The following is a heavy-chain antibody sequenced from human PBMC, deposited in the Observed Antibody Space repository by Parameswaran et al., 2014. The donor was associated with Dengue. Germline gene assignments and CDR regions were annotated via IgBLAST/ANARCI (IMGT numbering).Heavy chain of an antibody. J-gene: IGHJ5*02. CDR1: GGSFSGYY. D-gene: IGHD6-6*01. CDR2: INHSGST. CDR3: ARAPIAARPLLRWFDP. V-gene: IGHV4-34*01. Sequence: AGGSLRLSCAVYGGSFSGYYWSWIRQPPGKGLEWIGEINHSGSTNYNPSLKSRVTISVDTSKNQFSLKLSSVTAADTAVYYCARAPIAARPLLRWFDPWGQGTLVTVSS.